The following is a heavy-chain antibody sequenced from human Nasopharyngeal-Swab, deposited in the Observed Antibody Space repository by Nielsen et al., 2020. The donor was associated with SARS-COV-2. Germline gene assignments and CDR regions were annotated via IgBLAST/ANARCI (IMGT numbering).Heavy chain of an antibody. CDR3: AREKVGAAAEGFDY. CDR1: GFTFSDSW. V-gene: IGHV3-74*01. D-gene: IGHD6-13*01. J-gene: IGHJ4*02. Sequence: GESLKISCAVSGFTFSDSWIHWVRQAPGKGLVWVSRINSDGSRTGYADSVKGRFTISRDNAKNTLYLQMNSLRAEDTAVYYCAREKVGAAAEGFDYWGRGTLVTVSS. CDR2: INSDGSRT.